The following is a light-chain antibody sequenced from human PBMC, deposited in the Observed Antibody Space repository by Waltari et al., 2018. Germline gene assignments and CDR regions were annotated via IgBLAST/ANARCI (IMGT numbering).Light chain of an antibody. V-gene: IGKV1-39*01. CDR2: TAS. J-gene: IGKJ4*01. Sequence: IQMTQSPFSLSASVGDRVTISCRASQSIINYLNWYQQKPGKAPELLIYTASTLQSGVPARFSGSGFGADFTLTISSLQSEDSAAYYCQQSYTSPLTFGGGTNVEIK. CDR1: QSIINY. CDR3: QQSYTSPLT.